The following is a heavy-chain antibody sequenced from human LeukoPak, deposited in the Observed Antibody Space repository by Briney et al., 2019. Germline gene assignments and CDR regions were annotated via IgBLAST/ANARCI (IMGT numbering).Heavy chain of an antibody. J-gene: IGHJ4*02. CDR2: ISSSSYI. V-gene: IGHV3-21*01. D-gene: IGHD3-3*01. Sequence: GGSLRLSCAASGFTFSSYSMNWVRQAPGKGLEWVSSISSSSYIYYADSVKGRFTISRDNAKNSLYLQMNSLRAEDTAVYYCARDPRDFWSGYYVHFDYWGQGTLVTVSS. CDR3: ARDPRDFWSGYYVHFDY. CDR1: GFTFSSYS.